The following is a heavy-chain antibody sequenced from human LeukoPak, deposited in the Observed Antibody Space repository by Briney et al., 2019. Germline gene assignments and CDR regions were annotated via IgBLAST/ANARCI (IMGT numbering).Heavy chain of an antibody. Sequence: SETLSLTCAVYGGSFSGYYWSWIRQPPGKGLEWIGEINHSGSTNYNPSLKSRVTISVDTSKNQFSLKLSSVTAADTAVYYCASDPGIAAAGTPYWGQGTLVTVSS. CDR2: INHSGST. V-gene: IGHV4-34*01. J-gene: IGHJ4*02. D-gene: IGHD6-13*01. CDR1: GGSFSGYY. CDR3: ASDPGIAAAGTPY.